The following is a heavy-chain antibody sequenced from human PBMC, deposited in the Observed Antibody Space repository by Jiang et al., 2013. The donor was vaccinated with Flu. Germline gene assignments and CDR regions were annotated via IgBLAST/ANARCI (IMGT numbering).Heavy chain of an antibody. Sequence: GWIRQPPGKALEWLALIYWDDDKRYSPSLKSRLTITKDTSKNQVVHTMTNMDPVDTATYYCALSTAMVFDYWGQGTLVTVSS. CDR2: IYWDDDK. D-gene: IGHD5-18*01. V-gene: IGHV2-5*02. CDR3: ALSTAMVFDY. J-gene: IGHJ4*02.